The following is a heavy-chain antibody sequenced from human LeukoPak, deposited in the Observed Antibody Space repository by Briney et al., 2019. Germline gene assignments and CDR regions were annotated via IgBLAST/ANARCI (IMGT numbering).Heavy chain of an antibody. CDR1: GGSFSGYY. CDR3: AGEGGGLMVYAFDY. D-gene: IGHD2-8*01. Sequence: PSETLSLTCAVYGGSFSGYYWSWIRQPPGKGLEWIGEISHSGSTNYNPSLKSRVTISVDTSKNQFSLKLSSVTAADTAVYYCAGEGGGLMVYAFDYWGQGTLVTVSS. J-gene: IGHJ4*02. CDR2: ISHSGST. V-gene: IGHV4-34*01.